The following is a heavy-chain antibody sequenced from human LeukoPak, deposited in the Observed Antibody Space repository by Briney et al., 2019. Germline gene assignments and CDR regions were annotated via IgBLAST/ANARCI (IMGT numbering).Heavy chain of an antibody. J-gene: IGHJ4*02. Sequence: GASVKVSCKASGGTFSSYAISWVRQAPGQGLEWMGRIIPILGIANYAQKFQGRVTITADKSTSTAYMELSSLRSEDTAVYYWARVGNGDYPLTLFDYWGQGTLVTVSS. V-gene: IGHV1-69*04. CDR2: IIPILGIA. CDR1: GGTFSSYA. D-gene: IGHD4-17*01. CDR3: ARVGNGDYPLTLFDY.